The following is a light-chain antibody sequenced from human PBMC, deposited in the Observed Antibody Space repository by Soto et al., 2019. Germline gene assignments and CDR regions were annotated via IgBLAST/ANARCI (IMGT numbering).Light chain of an antibody. CDR3: QQRSNWPLT. Sequence: EIVFTQSPATLSLSPGERATLSCRASQSVSSYLAWYQQKPGQAPRLLIYDASNRATGIPARFSGSGSGTDFTFTICSLEPEDFAVYYCQQRSNWPLTFGGGTKVDIK. V-gene: IGKV3-11*01. J-gene: IGKJ4*01. CDR2: DAS. CDR1: QSVSSY.